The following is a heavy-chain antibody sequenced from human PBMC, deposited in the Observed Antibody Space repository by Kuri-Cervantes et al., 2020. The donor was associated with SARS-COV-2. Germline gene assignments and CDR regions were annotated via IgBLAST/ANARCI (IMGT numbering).Heavy chain of an antibody. Sequence: GESLKISCAASGFTFSDYEMNWVRQAPGKGLEWVSYISTNGSTIYYADSVKGRFTISRDNAKNTLYLQMNSLRAEDTAVYYCARGTGIAAAGHWGQGTLVTVSS. J-gene: IGHJ4*02. CDR3: ARGTGIAAAGH. V-gene: IGHV3-48*03. CDR1: GFTFSDYE. CDR2: ISTNGSTI. D-gene: IGHD6-13*01.